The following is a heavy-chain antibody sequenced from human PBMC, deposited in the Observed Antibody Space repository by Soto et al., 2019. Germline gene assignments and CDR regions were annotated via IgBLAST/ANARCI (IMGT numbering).Heavy chain of an antibody. Sequence: KASETLSLTCAVSGYSISSGYYWGWIRQPPGKGLEWIGSIFHSGRTYYNPSLKSRVTISVDTSKNQFFLKVTSVTAADTAVYYCARGPTSGSDWFDPWGQGTLVTVSS. CDR1: GYSISSGYY. D-gene: IGHD2-15*01. CDR2: IFHSGRT. CDR3: ARGPTSGSDWFDP. V-gene: IGHV4-38-2*01. J-gene: IGHJ5*02.